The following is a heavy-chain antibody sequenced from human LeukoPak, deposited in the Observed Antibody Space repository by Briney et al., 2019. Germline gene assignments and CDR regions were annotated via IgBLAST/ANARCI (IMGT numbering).Heavy chain of an antibody. CDR1: GFTFSSYE. CDR3: ANKAFDI. Sequence: HTGGSLRLSCAASGFTFSSYEMNWVRQAPGKGLEWVSYISSSGSTMYYADSVKGRFTISRDNAKNSLSLQMNSLRAEDTAVYYCANKAFDIWGQGTMVTVSS. V-gene: IGHV3-48*03. CDR2: ISSSGSTM. J-gene: IGHJ3*02.